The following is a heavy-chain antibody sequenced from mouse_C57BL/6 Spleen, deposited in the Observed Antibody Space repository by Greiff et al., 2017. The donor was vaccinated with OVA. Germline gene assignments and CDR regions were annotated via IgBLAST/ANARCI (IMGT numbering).Heavy chain of an antibody. CDR2: IYPGSGST. J-gene: IGHJ1*03. Sequence: QVQLKQPGAELVKPGASVKMSCKASGYTFTSYWITWVKQRPGQGLEWIGDIYPGSGSTNYNEKFKSKATLTVDTSSSTAYMQLSSLTSEDSAVYYCARGGYSYFDVWGTGTTVTVSS. CDR1: GYTFTSYW. V-gene: IGHV1-55*01. D-gene: IGHD2-3*01. CDR3: ARGGYSYFDV.